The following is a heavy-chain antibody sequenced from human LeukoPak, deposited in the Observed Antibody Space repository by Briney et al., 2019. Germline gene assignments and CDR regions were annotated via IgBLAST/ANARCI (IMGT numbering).Heavy chain of an antibody. V-gene: IGHV4-4*02. CDR2: IYHSGST. Sequence: SGTLSLTCAVSGGFISNSNWWSWVRQPPGKGLEWIGEIYHSGSTNYNPSLKSRVTISVDTSKNQFSLKLSSVTAADTAVYYCARAKKTGYSSSWFDYWGQGTLVTVSS. D-gene: IGHD6-13*01. J-gene: IGHJ4*02. CDR1: GGFISNSNW. CDR3: ARAKKTGYSSSWFDY.